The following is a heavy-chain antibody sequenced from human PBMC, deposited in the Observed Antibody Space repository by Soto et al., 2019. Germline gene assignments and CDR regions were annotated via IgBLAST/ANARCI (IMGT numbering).Heavy chain of an antibody. V-gene: IGHV1-69*13. CDR2: IIPIFDTA. J-gene: IGHJ2*01. D-gene: IGHD3-22*01. CDR1: GGTFSSYA. CDR3: ARGFYDSCGDHRDLFSPPAQRSSDL. Sequence: SVKASCKASGGTFSSYAISWVRQAPGQGLEWMGGIIPIFDTANYAQKFQGRVTITADESTTTAYMQLSSLRSEDTAVYYCARGFYDSCGDHRDLFSPPAQRSSDL.